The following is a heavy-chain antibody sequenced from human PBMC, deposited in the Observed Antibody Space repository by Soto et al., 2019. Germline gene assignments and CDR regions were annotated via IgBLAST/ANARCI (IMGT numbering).Heavy chain of an antibody. D-gene: IGHD3-22*01. J-gene: IGHJ4*02. Sequence: HPGGSLRLSXAASGFTFSSYSMNWVRQAPGKGLEWVSYISSSSSTIYYADSVKGRFTISRDNAKNSLYLQMNSLRDEDTAVYYCIASEGGSGYYYDVYFDYWGQGTLVTVSS. CDR3: IASEGGSGYYYDVYFDY. V-gene: IGHV3-48*02. CDR1: GFTFSSYS. CDR2: ISSSSSTI.